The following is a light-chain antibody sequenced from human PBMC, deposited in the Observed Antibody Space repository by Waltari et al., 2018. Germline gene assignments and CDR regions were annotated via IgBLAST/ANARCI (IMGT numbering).Light chain of an antibody. J-gene: IGKJ2*01. CDR2: GAF. Sequence: EILLTQSPATLSVSPGETVTLSCRASQSISTNLVWYQHRPGQSPRLIIYGAFTRATGIPVRFSGSASGREVTLNISSLQAEDLAGYYCQEDNKWPPQYTFGQGTKLEIK. V-gene: IGKV3-15*01. CDR3: QEDNKWPPQYT. CDR1: QSISTN.